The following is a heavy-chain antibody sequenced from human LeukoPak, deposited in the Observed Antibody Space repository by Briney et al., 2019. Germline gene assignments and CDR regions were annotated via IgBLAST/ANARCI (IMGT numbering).Heavy chain of an antibody. Sequence: APVKVSCKASGYTFTGYYMHWVRQAPGQGLGWMGWINPNSGGTNYAQKFQGRVTMTRGTSISTAYMELSRLRSDDTAVYYCARAGVKDYDSSGYRIWGQGTLVTVSS. CDR1: GYTFTGYY. J-gene: IGHJ4*02. V-gene: IGHV1-2*02. D-gene: IGHD3-22*01. CDR3: ARAGVKDYDSSGYRI. CDR2: INPNSGGT.